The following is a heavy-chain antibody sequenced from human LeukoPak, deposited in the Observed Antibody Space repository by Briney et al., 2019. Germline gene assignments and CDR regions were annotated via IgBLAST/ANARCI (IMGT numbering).Heavy chain of an antibody. CDR3: ARQQLYSSGWSTPDMVGTANFDY. J-gene: IGHJ4*02. V-gene: IGHV1-2*02. Sequence: ASVKVSCKASGYTFTGYYMHWVRQAPGQGLEWMGWINPNSGGTNYAQKFQGRVTMTRDTSTSTAYMELRSLRSDDTAVYYCARQQLYSSGWSTPDMVGTANFDYWGQGTLVTVSS. CDR1: GYTFTGYY. D-gene: IGHD6-19*01. CDR2: INPNSGGT.